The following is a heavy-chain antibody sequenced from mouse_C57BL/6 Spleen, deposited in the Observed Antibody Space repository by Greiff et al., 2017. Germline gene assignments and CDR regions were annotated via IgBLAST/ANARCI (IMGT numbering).Heavy chain of an antibody. CDR1: GYTFTSYD. CDR2: IYPRDGST. D-gene: IGHD1-1*01. J-gene: IGHJ2*01. CDR3: ARPLTTVVATPFDY. Sequence: QVQLKQSGPELVKPGASVKLSCKASGYTFTSYDINWVKQRPGQGLERIGWIYPRDGSTKYNEKFKGKATWTVDTSSSTAYMELHSLTSEDSAVYFCARPLTTVVATPFDYWGQGTTLTVSS. V-gene: IGHV1-85*01.